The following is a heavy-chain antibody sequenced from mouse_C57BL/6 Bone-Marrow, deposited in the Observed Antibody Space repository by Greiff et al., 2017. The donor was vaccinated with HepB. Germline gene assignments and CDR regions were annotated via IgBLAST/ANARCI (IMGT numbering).Heavy chain of an antibody. CDR2: IYPRSGNT. V-gene: IGHV1-81*01. CDR3: ARSPGGRQDAMDY. CDR1: GYTFTSYG. J-gene: IGHJ4*01. Sequence: QVQLQQSGAELARPGASVKLSCKASGYTFTSYGISWVKQRTGQGLEWIGEIYPRSGNTYYNEKFKGKATLTADKSSSTAYMELRSLTSEDAAVYFCARSPGGRQDAMDYWGQGTSVTVSS. D-gene: IGHD3-2*02.